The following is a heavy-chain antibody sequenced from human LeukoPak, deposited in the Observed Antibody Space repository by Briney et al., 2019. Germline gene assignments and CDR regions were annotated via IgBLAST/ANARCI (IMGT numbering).Heavy chain of an antibody. CDR2: IYYSGSI. CDR3: ARNRVFTYWYFDL. V-gene: IGHV4-59*01. CDR1: GGSISNYY. D-gene: IGHD5/OR15-5a*01. J-gene: IGHJ2*01. Sequence: SETLSLTCTVSGGSISNYYWSWIRQPPGKGLEWIGYIYYSGSINYNPSLRSRVTMSIDTSKNQFSLKLSSVTAADTAVYFCARNRVFTYWYFDLWGRGTLVTVSS.